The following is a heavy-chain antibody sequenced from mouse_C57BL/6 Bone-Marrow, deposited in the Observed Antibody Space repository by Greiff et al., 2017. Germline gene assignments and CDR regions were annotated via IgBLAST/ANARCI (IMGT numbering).Heavy chain of an antibody. Sequence: EVQLQESGPGLVKPSQSLSLTCSVTGYSITSGYYWNWIRQFPGNKLEWMGYISYDGSNNYNPSLKNRIPITRDTSKIQFFLKFNAVTTEDTATYYCTRPFYGSYYDMDYWGQGTSVTVSS. CDR2: ISYDGSN. CDR3: TRPFYGSYYDMDY. D-gene: IGHD2-9*01. V-gene: IGHV3-6*01. J-gene: IGHJ4*01. CDR1: GYSITSGYY.